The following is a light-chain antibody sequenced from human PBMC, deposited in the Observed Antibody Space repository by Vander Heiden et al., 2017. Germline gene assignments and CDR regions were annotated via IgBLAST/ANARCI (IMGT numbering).Light chain of an antibody. J-gene: IGKJ1*01. V-gene: IGKV4-1*01. Sequence: DIVMTQSPASLAVSVGERATINCKSSQTILDITDNWHYLAWYQQKPGQPHKPLIYWAFTRVSGVPDRFSGSGSGTDFTLTISNLQAEDVAVYYCQQYYSTPRAFGQGTTVEIK. CDR2: WAF. CDR3: QQYYSTPRA. CDR1: QTILDITDNWHY.